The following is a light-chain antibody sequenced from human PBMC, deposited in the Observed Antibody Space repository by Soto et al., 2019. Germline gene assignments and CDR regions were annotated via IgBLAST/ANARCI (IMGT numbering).Light chain of an antibody. V-gene: IGLV1-44*01. Sequence: QSVVTQPTSVSGTPGQGVIISCSNVGRHEVSWYQQVPGMAPKLLIHTTSQRPSGVPDRFSASKSGTSASLAIRGLQSDDEADYFCSSWDDSLSGVVFGRGTKLTVL. CDR1: NVGRHE. CDR3: SSWDDSLSGVV. J-gene: IGLJ2*01. CDR2: TTS.